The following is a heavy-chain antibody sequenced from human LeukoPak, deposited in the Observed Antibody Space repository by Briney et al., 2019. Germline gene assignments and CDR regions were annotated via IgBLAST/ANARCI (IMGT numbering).Heavy chain of an antibody. Sequence: GESLKISCKGSGYRFSSYWIGWVRQMPGKGLEWMGTIYPGDSDTRYSPSFQGQVTISADKSITTAYLQWSSLKASDTAIYYCGRQVSSRSGWYHTYWGQGTLVTVSS. CDR3: GRQVSSRSGWYHTY. V-gene: IGHV5-51*01. D-gene: IGHD6-19*01. J-gene: IGHJ4*02. CDR1: GYRFSSYW. CDR2: IYPGDSDT.